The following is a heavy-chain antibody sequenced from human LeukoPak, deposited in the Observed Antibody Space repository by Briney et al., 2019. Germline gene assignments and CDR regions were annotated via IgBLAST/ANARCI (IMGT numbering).Heavy chain of an antibody. CDR2: IIPIFGTA. D-gene: IGHD3-22*01. J-gene: IGHJ4*02. CDR1: GYSFTDYY. Sequence: APVKVSCKTSGYSFTDYYMHWVRQAPGQGLEWMGGIIPIFGTANYAQKFQGRVTITTDESTSTAYMELSSLRSEDTAVYYCARGEGYYDSSGYLDYWGQGTLVTVSS. V-gene: IGHV1-69*05. CDR3: ARGEGYYDSSGYLDY.